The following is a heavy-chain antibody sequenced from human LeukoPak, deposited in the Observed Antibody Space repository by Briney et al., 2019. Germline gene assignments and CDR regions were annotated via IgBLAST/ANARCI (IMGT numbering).Heavy chain of an antibody. J-gene: IGHJ3*02. CDR1: GYTFSDYY. V-gene: IGHV1-2*02. CDR3: ARLSWLRHACDI. Sequence: ASVKVSCKASGYTFSDYYIYWVRQAPGQGLEWMGWINPNSGGTKYAQKFQGRVTMTRDTSISTAYMELSRLRSDDTAVYYCARLSWLRHACDIWGQGTMVTVSS. CDR2: INPNSGGT. D-gene: IGHD5-12*01.